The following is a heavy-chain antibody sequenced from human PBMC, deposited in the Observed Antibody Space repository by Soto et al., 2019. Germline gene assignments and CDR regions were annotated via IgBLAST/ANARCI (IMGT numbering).Heavy chain of an antibody. CDR3: ARDVIVVVPAATLGYYYYGMDV. D-gene: IGHD2-2*01. Sequence: ASVKVSCKASGYTFTGYYMHCVRQAPGQGLEWMGWINPNSGGTNYAQKFQGRVTMTRDTSISTAYMELSRLRSDDTAVYYCARDVIVVVPAATLGYYYYGMDVWGQGTTVTVSS. V-gene: IGHV1-2*02. CDR2: INPNSGGT. J-gene: IGHJ6*02. CDR1: GYTFTGYY.